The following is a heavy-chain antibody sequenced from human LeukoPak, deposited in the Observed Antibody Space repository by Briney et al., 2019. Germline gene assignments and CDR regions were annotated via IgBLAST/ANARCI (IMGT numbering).Heavy chain of an antibody. D-gene: IGHD5-18*01. CDR2: ISAYNGNT. CDR3: ARVPNVDTAMVSAFDI. CDR1: GYAFTSYG. Sequence: ASVKVSCKASGYAFTSYGISWVRQAPGQGLEWMGWISAYNGNTNYAQKLQGRVTMTTDTSTSTAYMELRSLRSDDTAVYYCARVPNVDTAMVSAFDIWGQGTMVTVSS. V-gene: IGHV1-18*01. J-gene: IGHJ3*02.